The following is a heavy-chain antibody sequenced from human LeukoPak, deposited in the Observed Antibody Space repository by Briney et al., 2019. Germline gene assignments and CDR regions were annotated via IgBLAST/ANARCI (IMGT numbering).Heavy chain of an antibody. CDR1: GGTFSSYA. V-gene: IGHV1-69*01. CDR2: IIPIFGTA. J-gene: IGHJ4*02. CDR3: ARGHSDCGGDCYVDY. Sequence: SVKVSCKASGGTFSSYAISWVRQAPGQGLEWMGGIIPIFGTANYAQKFQGRVTITADESTSTAYMELSSLRSEDTAVYYCARGHSDCGGDCYVDYWGQGTLVTVSS. D-gene: IGHD2-21*02.